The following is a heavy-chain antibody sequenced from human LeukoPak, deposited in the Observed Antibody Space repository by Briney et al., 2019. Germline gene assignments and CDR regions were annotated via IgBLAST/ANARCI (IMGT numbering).Heavy chain of an antibody. Sequence: GASVKVSCKASGYTFTGYYMHWVRQAPGQGLEWMGWINPNSGGTNYAQKFQGRDTMTRDTSISTAYMELSRLRSDDTAVYYCARGALRRIAAASWFDPWGQGTLVTVSS. CDR3: ARGALRRIAAASWFDP. CDR2: INPNSGGT. J-gene: IGHJ5*02. CDR1: GYTFTGYY. D-gene: IGHD6-13*01. V-gene: IGHV1-2*02.